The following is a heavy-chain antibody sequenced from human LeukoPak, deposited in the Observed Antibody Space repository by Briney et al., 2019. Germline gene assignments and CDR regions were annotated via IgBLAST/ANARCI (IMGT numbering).Heavy chain of an antibody. Sequence: GGSLRLSCAASGFIFSTYSMNWVRQAPGKGLEWVSLIYSGGSTYYADSVKGRFTISRDNSMNTMFLQMNSLRAEDTAVYYCARVIAARHFDYWGQGTLVTVSS. CDR3: ARVIAARHFDY. J-gene: IGHJ4*02. CDR2: IYSGGST. D-gene: IGHD6-6*01. V-gene: IGHV3-66*01. CDR1: GFIFSTYS.